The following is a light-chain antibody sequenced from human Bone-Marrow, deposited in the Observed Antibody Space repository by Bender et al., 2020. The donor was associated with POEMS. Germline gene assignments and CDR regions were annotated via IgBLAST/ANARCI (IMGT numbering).Light chain of an antibody. CDR1: DSNFGGNN. Sequence: QSVLTQPPSASGTPGQSVIISCSGTDSNFGGNNVNWYQHLPGSAPRLVVYSNYQRPSGVSNRFSGSKSGNTASLTVSGLQAEDEADYYCSSYGGRNNFVLFGGGTKLTVL. V-gene: IGLV1-44*01. J-gene: IGLJ2*01. CDR3: SSYGGRNNFVL. CDR2: SNY.